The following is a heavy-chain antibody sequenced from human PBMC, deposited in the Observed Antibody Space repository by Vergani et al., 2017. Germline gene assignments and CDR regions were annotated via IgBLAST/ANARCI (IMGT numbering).Heavy chain of an antibody. V-gene: IGHV3-9*01. D-gene: IGHD3-16*02. Sequence: EVQLVESGGGLVQPGGSLRLSCAASGFTFDDYAMHWVRQAPGKGLEWVSGISWNSGSIGDADSVKGRFTISRDNAKNSLYLQMNSLRAEDTALYYCAKAMITFGGVIVNYFDYWGQGTLVTVSS. CDR2: ISWNSGSI. CDR3: AKAMITFGGVIVNYFDY. J-gene: IGHJ4*02. CDR1: GFTFDDYA.